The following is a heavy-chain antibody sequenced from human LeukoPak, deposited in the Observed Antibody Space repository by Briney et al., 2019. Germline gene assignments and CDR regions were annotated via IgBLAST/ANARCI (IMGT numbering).Heavy chain of an antibody. J-gene: IGHJ5*02. V-gene: IGHV1-69*13. CDR2: IIPIFGTT. CDR1: GGTFSSYA. Sequence: SVKVSCKASGGTFSSYAISWVRQAPGQGLEWMGGIIPIFGTTNYTPKFQGRVTFTADESTSTVYMELSSLRSEDTAVYYCARVGGGSSTWYGWFDPWGQGTLVTVSS. CDR3: ARVGGGSSTWYGWFDP. D-gene: IGHD6-13*01.